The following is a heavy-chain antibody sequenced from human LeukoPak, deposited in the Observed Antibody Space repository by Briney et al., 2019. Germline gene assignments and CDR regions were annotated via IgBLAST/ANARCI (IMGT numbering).Heavy chain of an antibody. J-gene: IGHJ4*02. CDR1: GFTFSSYA. CDR3: AKTVSGSYSYQGGDY. Sequence: PGGSLTLSCAASGFTFSSYAMSWVRQAPGKGLEWVLAISGSGENTNYADSVKGRFTMSRDNSRNMLYLQMNSLRDEDTAKYYCAKTVSGSYSYQGGDYWGQGTLVTVSS. D-gene: IGHD3-16*02. V-gene: IGHV3-23*01. CDR2: ISGSGENT.